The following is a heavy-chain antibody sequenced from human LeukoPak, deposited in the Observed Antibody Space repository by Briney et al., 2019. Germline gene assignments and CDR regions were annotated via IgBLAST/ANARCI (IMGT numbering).Heavy chain of an antibody. CDR1: GFTFSQYY. D-gene: IGHD6-13*01. V-gene: IGHV3-11*04. Sequence: GESLRLSCTASGFTFSQYYMSWIRQAPGKGLEWVSSISSSGSTINHADSVKGRFTISRDNAKKSLDLQMNSLRAEDTAVYYCARAPSIAAADIDYWGQGTLVTVSS. J-gene: IGHJ4*02. CDR3: ARAPSIAAADIDY. CDR2: ISSSGSTI.